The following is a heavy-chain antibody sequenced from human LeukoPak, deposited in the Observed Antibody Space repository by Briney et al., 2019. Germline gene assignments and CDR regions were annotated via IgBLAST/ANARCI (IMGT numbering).Heavy chain of an antibody. CDR1: GFTFDDYG. CDR3: ARDSNFYSNISYYDAFDI. D-gene: IGHD3-22*01. J-gene: IGHJ3*02. V-gene: IGHV3-20*04. Sequence: GGSLRLSCAASGFTFDDYGMSWVRQVPGKGLEWVSGINWNGGGTAYADSVKGRFTISRDNAKNSLYQQMSSLRAEDTAVYYCARDSNFYSNISYYDAFDIWGQGTMVTVSS. CDR2: INWNGGGT.